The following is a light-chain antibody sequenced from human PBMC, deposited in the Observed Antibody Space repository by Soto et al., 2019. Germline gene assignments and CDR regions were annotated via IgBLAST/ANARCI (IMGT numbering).Light chain of an antibody. CDR3: QQFDNLPLT. CDR2: DAS. Sequence: DLQMTQSPSSLSASVGDRVTITCQASQDISKYLNWYQQKPGKAPKLLIYDASNLETGVPSRFSGSGSGTDFTFTISTLQPEDIATYYCQQFDNLPLTFGGGTKVEIK. V-gene: IGKV1-33*01. J-gene: IGKJ4*01. CDR1: QDISKY.